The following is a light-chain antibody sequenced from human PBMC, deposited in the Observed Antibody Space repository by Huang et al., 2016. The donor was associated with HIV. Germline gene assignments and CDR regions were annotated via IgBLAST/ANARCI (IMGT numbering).Light chain of an antibody. CDR1: QSLSRY. CDR3: QQRSNWGGA. J-gene: IGKJ3*01. Sequence: IILTQSPATLSLSPGERASLSCRARQSLSRYVAWYQHKPGQAPRLLIYDGANRASGIPARFSGSGSGTDFTLTISSLEPEDFAVYYCQQRSNWGGAFGPGTKVEI. V-gene: IGKV3-11*01. CDR2: DGA.